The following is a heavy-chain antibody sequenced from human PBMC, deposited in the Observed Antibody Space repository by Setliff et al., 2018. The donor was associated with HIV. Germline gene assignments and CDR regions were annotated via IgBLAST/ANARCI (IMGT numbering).Heavy chain of an antibody. CDR3: AAGHYGA. Sequence: PGGSLRLSCEVSGFSVSNNYMRWIRQAPGKGLECVSVMYRDGSTFYADSVKGRFTTSRDNSNNVLFLQMNSLRAEDTALYYCAAGHYGAWGQGILVTVSS. CDR2: MYRDGST. J-gene: IGHJ4*02. CDR1: GFSVSNNY. V-gene: IGHV3-53*01. D-gene: IGHD4-17*01.